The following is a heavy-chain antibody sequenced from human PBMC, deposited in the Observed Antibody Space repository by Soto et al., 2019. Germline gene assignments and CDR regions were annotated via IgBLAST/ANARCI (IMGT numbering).Heavy chain of an antibody. CDR3: ARDQIWRYYYDSSGYYSFDY. Sequence: VSVKVSCKASGYTFTSYGISWVRQAPGQGLEWMGWISAYNGNTNYAQKLQGRVTMTTDTSTSTAYMELRSLRSDDTAVYYCARDQIWRYYYDSSGYYSFDYWGQGTLVTVSS. CDR1: GYTFTSYG. D-gene: IGHD3-22*01. V-gene: IGHV1-18*01. J-gene: IGHJ4*02. CDR2: ISAYNGNT.